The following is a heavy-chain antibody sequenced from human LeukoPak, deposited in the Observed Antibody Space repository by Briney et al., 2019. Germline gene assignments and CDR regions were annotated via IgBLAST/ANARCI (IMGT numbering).Heavy chain of an antibody. CDR2: IYHSGST. CDR1: GYSISSGYY. D-gene: IGHD6-13*01. Sequence: SETLSLTCAVSGYSISSGYYRGWIRQPPGKGLEWIGSIYHSGSTYYNPSLKSRVTISVDTSKNQFSLKLSSVTAADTAVYYCARGYSSSWYGDYWGQGTLVTVSS. V-gene: IGHV4-38-2*01. CDR3: ARGYSSSWYGDY. J-gene: IGHJ4*02.